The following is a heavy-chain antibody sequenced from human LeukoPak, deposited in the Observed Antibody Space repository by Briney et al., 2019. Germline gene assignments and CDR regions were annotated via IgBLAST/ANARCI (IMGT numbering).Heavy chain of an antibody. CDR1: GFTFSGSA. V-gene: IGHV3-73*01. Sequence: GGSLRLSCAASGFTFSGSAMHWVRQASGKGLEWVGRIRSKANSYATAYAASVKGRFTISRDDSKDTAYLQMNSLKTEDTAVCYCTTHGQFDPWGQGTLVTVSS. J-gene: IGHJ5*02. CDR2: IRSKANSYAT. CDR3: TTHGQFDP.